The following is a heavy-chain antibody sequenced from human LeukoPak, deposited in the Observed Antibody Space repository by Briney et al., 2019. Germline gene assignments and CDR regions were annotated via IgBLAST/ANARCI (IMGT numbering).Heavy chain of an antibody. J-gene: IGHJ4*02. CDR2: ISGSGGST. CDR1: GFTFSSYG. CDR3: ARASYSSGWFAS. Sequence: GGSLRLSCAASGFTFSSYGMSWVRQAPGKGLEWVSAISGSGGSTYYADSVKGRFTISRDNSKNTLYLQMNSLRAEDTAVYYCARASYSSGWFASGGQGTLVTVSS. D-gene: IGHD6-19*01. V-gene: IGHV3-23*01.